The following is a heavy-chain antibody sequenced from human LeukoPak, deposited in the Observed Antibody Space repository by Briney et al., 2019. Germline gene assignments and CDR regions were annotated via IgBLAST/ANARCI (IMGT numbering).Heavy chain of an antibody. D-gene: IGHD3-10*01. CDR3: ARGPFYGSGQYYFDY. CDR2: ISPSGDAA. J-gene: IGHJ4*02. Sequence: GGSLRLSCAASGFTFSSSFMHWVRQAPGKGLEYVSAISPSGDAAFYTNSFKGRFTISRDNSKNTLFLQMGSLTAEDTAVYYCARGPFYGSGQYYFDYWGQGTLVTVSS. V-gene: IGHV3-64*01. CDR1: GFTFSSSF.